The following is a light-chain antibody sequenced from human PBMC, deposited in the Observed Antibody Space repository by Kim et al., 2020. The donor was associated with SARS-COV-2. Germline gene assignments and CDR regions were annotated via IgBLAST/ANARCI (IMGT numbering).Light chain of an antibody. CDR3: QQYHNWPT. Sequence: SVSPGERATLSCRASQSVSSNLAWYQQKPGQAPRLLIYGASTRAIGIPTRFSGSGSGTEFTLTISSLQSEDFAVYYCQQYHNWPTFGHGTKVDIK. V-gene: IGKV3-15*01. CDR1: QSVSSN. CDR2: GAS. J-gene: IGKJ1*01.